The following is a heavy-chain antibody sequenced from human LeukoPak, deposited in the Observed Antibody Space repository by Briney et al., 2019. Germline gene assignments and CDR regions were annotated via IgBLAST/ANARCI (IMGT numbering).Heavy chain of an antibody. V-gene: IGHV1-69*05. Sequence: SVKVSCKASGGTFSSYAISWVRQAPGQGLEWMGGIIPIFGTANYAQKFQGRVTITTDESTSTAYMELSSLRSEDTAVYYCARGKTYYYDSSGYYPFDYWGQRTLVTVSS. D-gene: IGHD3-22*01. CDR1: GGTFSSYA. J-gene: IGHJ4*02. CDR2: IIPIFGTA. CDR3: ARGKTYYYDSSGYYPFDY.